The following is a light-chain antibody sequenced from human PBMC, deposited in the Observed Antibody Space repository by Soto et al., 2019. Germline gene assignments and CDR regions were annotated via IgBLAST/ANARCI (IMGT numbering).Light chain of an antibody. Sequence: EIVLTQSPGTLSLSPGERATLSCRASQSVSSSYLAWYQQKPGQAPRLLIYGASSTATGIPDRFSGSGSGTDFTLTISRLEPEDFAVYYCQQYGSSIFTFGPGNKVDIK. V-gene: IGKV3-20*01. CDR2: GAS. CDR1: QSVSSSY. CDR3: QQYGSSIFT. J-gene: IGKJ3*01.